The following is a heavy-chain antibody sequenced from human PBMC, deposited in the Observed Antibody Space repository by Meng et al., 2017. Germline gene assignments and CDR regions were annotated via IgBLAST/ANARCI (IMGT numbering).Heavy chain of an antibody. Sequence: QGQVVRSGAVVKNPGASLKVSSKASGYTFTGYYLRWVRQAPGQGLEWMGRINPNGGGTNNAQKLHGRATMTRDTSISTAYRELSRLGADDTILYYVARDRGYIDYWGQGTLVTVSS. J-gene: IGHJ4*02. CDR1: GYTFTGYY. D-gene: IGHD6-25*01. V-gene: IGHV1-2*05. CDR2: INPNGGGT. CDR3: ARDRGYIDY.